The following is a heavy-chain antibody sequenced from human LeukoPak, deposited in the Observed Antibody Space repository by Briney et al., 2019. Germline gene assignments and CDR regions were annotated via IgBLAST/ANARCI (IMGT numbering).Heavy chain of an antibody. CDR2: IYTSGST. V-gene: IGHV4-4*09. D-gene: IGHD3-10*01. J-gene: IGHJ6*03. CDR1: GGSISSFY. Sequence: SETLSLTCTVSGGSISSFYWSWIRQPPGKGLEWNGHIYTSGSTSYNTSLKSRITISVDTSENQFSLRLTSVTAADTAVYYCVRLYYYGSGSYYYYYIDVWGKGTTVTVSS. CDR3: VRLYYYGSGSYYYYYIDV.